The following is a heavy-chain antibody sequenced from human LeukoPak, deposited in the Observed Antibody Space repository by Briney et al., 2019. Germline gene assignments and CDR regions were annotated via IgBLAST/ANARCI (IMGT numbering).Heavy chain of an antibody. CDR1: GFTFSSYS. D-gene: IGHD3-22*01. Sequence: GGSLRLSCAASGFTFSSYSMNWVRQAPGKGLEWVAFIRYDGSNKYYADSVKGRFTISRDNSKNTLYLQMNSLRVEDTAVYYCATLPYYYDSSGSYYFDYWGQGTLVTVSS. V-gene: IGHV3-30*02. CDR2: IRYDGSNK. J-gene: IGHJ4*02. CDR3: ATLPYYYDSSGSYYFDY.